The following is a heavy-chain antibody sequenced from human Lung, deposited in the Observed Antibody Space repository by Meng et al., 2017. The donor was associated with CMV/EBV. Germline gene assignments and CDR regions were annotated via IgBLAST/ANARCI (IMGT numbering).Heavy chain of an antibody. J-gene: IGHJ5*02. CDR1: GYTFTTYG. CDR2: IGVYDGKT. CDR3: ARDLNWFDP. V-gene: IGHV1-18*01. Sequence: SVKVSCKASGYTFTTYGISWVRQAPGQGLEWMGWIGVYDGKTNYAQKLQGRVTMTTDISTTTAYMDLRSLRSDDTAVYYCARDLNWFDPWGQGTLVTVSS.